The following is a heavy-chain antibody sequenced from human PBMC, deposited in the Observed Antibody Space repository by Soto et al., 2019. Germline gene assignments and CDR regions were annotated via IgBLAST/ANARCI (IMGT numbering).Heavy chain of an antibody. D-gene: IGHD3-3*01. CDR2: ITADGSGT. V-gene: IGHV3-23*01. CDR3: AKDWGFWSANSPSRYGMDV. Sequence: GGSLRLSCTASRFTFSSYIMNWVRQAPGKGLEWISTITADGSGTFYADSVKGRFTISRDNSRNTVYLQMNNLRAEDTAVYYCAKDWGFWSANSPSRYGMDVWGQGTTVTVSS. J-gene: IGHJ6*02. CDR1: RFTFSSYI.